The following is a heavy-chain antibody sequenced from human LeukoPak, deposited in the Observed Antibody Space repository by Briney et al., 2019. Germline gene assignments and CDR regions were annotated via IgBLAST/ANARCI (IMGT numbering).Heavy chain of an antibody. CDR3: ARLGSRAARQYYYYYYMDV. J-gene: IGHJ6*03. CDR2: IYTSGSA. D-gene: IGHD6-6*01. Sequence: SETLSLTCTASGGSISSHYWSWRRQPAGKGLEWIGRIYTSGSANYNTSLKSRVTRSVDTSKNQYSLKLSSVTAADTAVYYCARLGSRAARQYYYYYYMDVWGKGTTVTVSS. CDR1: GGSISSHY. V-gene: IGHV4-4*07.